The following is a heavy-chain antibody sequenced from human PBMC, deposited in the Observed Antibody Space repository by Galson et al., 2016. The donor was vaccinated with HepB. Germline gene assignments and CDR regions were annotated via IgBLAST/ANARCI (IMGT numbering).Heavy chain of an antibody. CDR3: ARMGGGYTGYDKFDY. J-gene: IGHJ4*02. CDR1: GFTFSSFW. V-gene: IGHV3-7*01. D-gene: IGHD5-12*01. CDR2: IKKGGTEK. Sequence: SLRLSCAASGFTFSSFWMTWVRQAPGKGLEWVANIKKGGTEKHYVGSVRGRFTISRDDAKNSLFLQMDSLRAEDTAVYYCARMGGGYTGYDKFDYWGQGTLVTVSS.